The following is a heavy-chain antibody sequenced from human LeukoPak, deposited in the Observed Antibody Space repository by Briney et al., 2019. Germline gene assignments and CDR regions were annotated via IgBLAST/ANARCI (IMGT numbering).Heavy chain of an antibody. CDR2: ISAYNGNT. J-gene: IGHJ4*02. D-gene: IGHD3-10*01. CDR3: ARDGTWFGELSGGFDY. Sequence: ASVKVSCKASGYTFTNYGITWVRQAPGQGLEWMGWISAYNGNTNYAQKLQGRVTMTTDTSTSTAYMELRSLRSDDTAVYYCARDGTWFGELSGGFDYWGQGTLVTVSS. V-gene: IGHV1-18*01. CDR1: GYTFTNYG.